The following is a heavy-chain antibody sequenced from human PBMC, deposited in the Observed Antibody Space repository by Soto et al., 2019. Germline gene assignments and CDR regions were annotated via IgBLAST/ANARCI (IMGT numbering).Heavy chain of an antibody. J-gene: IGHJ6*02. CDR1: GGSISSGDYY. CDR2: IYYSGTT. CDR3: AREGVVVPAAIRFYYGMDV. Sequence: QVQLQESGPGLVKPSQTLSLTCTVSGGSISSGDYYWSWIRQPPGKGLAWIGYIYYSGTTYYNPSLKSGVTISVDTSKNQFSLMLSSVTAADTAVYYCAREGVVVPAAIRFYYGMDVWGQGTTVTVSS. V-gene: IGHV4-30-4*01. D-gene: IGHD2-2*01.